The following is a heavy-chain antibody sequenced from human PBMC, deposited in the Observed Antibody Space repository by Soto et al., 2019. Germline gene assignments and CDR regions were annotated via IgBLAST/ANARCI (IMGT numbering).Heavy chain of an antibody. CDR2: ISPYTDDP. V-gene: IGHV1-18*01. CDR3: ARVIQGAEAWFHP. CDR1: GNTFTNFG. D-gene: IGHD5-18*01. J-gene: IGHJ5*02. Sequence: QGRLVQSGVDVKKPGASVKVSCSASGNTFTNFGVTWVRQAPGQGLEWMGWISPYTDDPSYAQKFQGRVTMTIDTSTSTAYLDLRSLTSDDKAVYYCARVIQGAEAWFHPWGQGTLVTVAS.